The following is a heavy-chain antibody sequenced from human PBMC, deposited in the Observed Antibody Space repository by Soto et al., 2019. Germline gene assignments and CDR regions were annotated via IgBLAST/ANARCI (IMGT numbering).Heavy chain of an antibody. Sequence: NPSETLSLTCTVSGGSMRNYFWTWIRQPPGKGLEWIGYIHYSGTTSFFPSYNPSLRSRVTISEDTSKNQFSLKLLSVTTADTAVYFCAPGEASSRNLAPYYLDFWGQGTLVTVSS. J-gene: IGHJ4*02. D-gene: IGHD6-13*01. CDR3: APGEASSRNLAPYYLDF. V-gene: IGHV4-59*01. CDR1: GGSMRNYF. CDR2: IHYSGTT.